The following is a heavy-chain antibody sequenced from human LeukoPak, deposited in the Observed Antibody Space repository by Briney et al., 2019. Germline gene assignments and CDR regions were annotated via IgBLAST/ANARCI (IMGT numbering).Heavy chain of an antibody. CDR1: GGTFSSYA. Sequence: SVKVSCKASGGTFSSYAISWVRQAPGQGLEWMGKIIPVFGITHYAQKFQGRVTITADKSTSTAYLELSSLRSDDTAVYFCARDATDDYGDYVFDYWGQGTLVTVSS. CDR2: IIPVFGIT. V-gene: IGHV1-69*04. J-gene: IGHJ4*02. D-gene: IGHD4-17*01. CDR3: ARDATDDYGDYVFDY.